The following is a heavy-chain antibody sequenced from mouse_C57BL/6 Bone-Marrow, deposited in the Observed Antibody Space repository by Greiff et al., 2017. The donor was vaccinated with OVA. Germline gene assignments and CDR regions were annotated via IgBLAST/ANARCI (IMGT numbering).Heavy chain of an antibody. D-gene: IGHD1-1*01. CDR3: ARDSYYYGSVLYYFDY. Sequence: VQLQQPGAELVKPGASVKMSCKASGYTFTSYCITWVKQRPGQGLEWIGDIYPGSGSTNYNEKFKSKATLTVDTSSSTAYMQLSSLTSEDSAVYYCARDSYYYGSVLYYFDYWGQGTTLTVSS. J-gene: IGHJ2*01. CDR2: IYPGSGST. CDR1: GYTFTSYC. V-gene: IGHV1-55*01.